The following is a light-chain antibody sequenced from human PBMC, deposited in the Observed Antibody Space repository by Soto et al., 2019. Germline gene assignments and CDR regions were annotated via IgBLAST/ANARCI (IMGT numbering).Light chain of an antibody. CDR1: QSISSSY. CDR2: DAS. Sequence: EIVLTQSPGTLSLSPGERATLSCTASQSISSSYLAWYQQSPGQPPRLLIYDASTRATGISARFSGSGYGTEFTLTISSLQSEDFAVYFCQQCRNWPLTFGGGTKV. V-gene: IGKV3D-20*02. J-gene: IGKJ4*01. CDR3: QQCRNWPLT.